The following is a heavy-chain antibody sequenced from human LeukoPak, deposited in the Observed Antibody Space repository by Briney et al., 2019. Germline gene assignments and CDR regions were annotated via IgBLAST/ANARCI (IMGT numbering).Heavy chain of an antibody. Sequence: SETLSLTCAVYGGSFSAYYWSWIRQPPGKGVEWIGEINHSGSTNYNPSLKSRVTISVDTSKSQFSLKLSSVTAADTAVYYCARNSHYYDSSGFNYWGQGSLVTVSS. CDR1: GGSFSAYY. V-gene: IGHV4-34*01. J-gene: IGHJ4*02. CDR3: ARNSHYYDSSGFNY. CDR2: INHSGST. D-gene: IGHD3-22*01.